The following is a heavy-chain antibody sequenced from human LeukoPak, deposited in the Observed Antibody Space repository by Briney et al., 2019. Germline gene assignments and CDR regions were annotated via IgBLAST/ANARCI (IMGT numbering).Heavy chain of an antibody. Sequence: GASVKVSCKVSGYTLTELSMHWVRQAPGKGLEWMGGFDPEDGETIYAQKFQGRVTMTEDTSTDTAYMELSSLRSEDTAVYYCATAGPDIVATISPEGFDLWGRGTLVTVSS. V-gene: IGHV1-24*01. CDR1: GYTLTELS. CDR3: ATAGPDIVATISPEGFDL. CDR2: FDPEDGET. J-gene: IGHJ2*01. D-gene: IGHD5-12*01.